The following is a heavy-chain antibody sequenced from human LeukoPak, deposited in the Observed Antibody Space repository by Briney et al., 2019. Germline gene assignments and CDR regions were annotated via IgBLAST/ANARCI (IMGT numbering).Heavy chain of an antibody. CDR3: ARGGGYSGYDFWDYYYYYGMGV. CDR1: GFTVSSNY. Sequence: GGSLRLSCAASGFTVSSNYMSWVRQAPGKGLEWVSVIYSGGSTYYADSVKGRFTISRDNSKNTLYLQMNSLRAEDTAVYYCARGGGYSGYDFWDYYYYYGMGVWGQGTTVTVSS. V-gene: IGHV3-53*01. CDR2: IYSGGST. D-gene: IGHD5-12*01. J-gene: IGHJ6*02.